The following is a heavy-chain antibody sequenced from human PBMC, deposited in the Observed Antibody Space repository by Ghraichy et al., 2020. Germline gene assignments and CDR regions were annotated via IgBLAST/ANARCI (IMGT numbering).Heavy chain of an antibody. CDR1: GFMFSNYD. CDR3: VKDLLSGNNST. CDR2: ISSSGDST. V-gene: IGHV3-64*05. Sequence: GGSLRLSCSGSGFMFSNYDMHWVRQAPGKGLEYVSAISSSGDSTYHASSVNGRFTVSRDNSKNTLYFQMRSLRAEDTAVYYCVKDLLSGNNSTWGQGTLVTVSS. J-gene: IGHJ4*02. D-gene: IGHD4-23*01.